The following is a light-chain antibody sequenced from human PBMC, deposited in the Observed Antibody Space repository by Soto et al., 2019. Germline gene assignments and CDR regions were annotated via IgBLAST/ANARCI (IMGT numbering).Light chain of an antibody. CDR1: SSNIGSSA. J-gene: IGLJ3*02. Sequence: QSVLTQPPSASGTPGQRVTISCSGSSSNIGSSAVNWYQQLPGTAPKLLIYSTNQRPSGVPDRISGSKSGTSASLAISGLQSVDEADYYCAAWDDSLNGRWVFGGGTKLTVL. CDR2: STN. V-gene: IGLV1-44*01. CDR3: AAWDDSLNGRWV.